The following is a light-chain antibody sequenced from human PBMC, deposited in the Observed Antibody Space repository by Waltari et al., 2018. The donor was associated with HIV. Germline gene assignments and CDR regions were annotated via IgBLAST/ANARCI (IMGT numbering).Light chain of an antibody. CDR3: ATWDISLSAVV. Sequence: QAGLTQPPSVSKGMRQTATLTCTGNSNNVGNHGAAWLKQHQGHPPKLLSYRANKRPSGISKRFSASRSGNTASLTITGGQPEDEADYLCATWDISLSAVVFGGGTTLTAL. CDR2: RAN. CDR1: SNNVGNHG. J-gene: IGLJ2*01. V-gene: IGLV10-54*04.